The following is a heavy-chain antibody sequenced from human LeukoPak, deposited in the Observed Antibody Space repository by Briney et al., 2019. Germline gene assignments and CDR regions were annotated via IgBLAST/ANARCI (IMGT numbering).Heavy chain of an antibody. D-gene: IGHD2-15*01. J-gene: IGHJ6*02. CDR3: ARDGYRSGGSCYRPYGLDV. CDR1: GFTVSSYY. Sequence: GGSLRLSCAASGFTVSSYYMSWVRQAPGKGLEWVSVIYSGGSTYYTDSVKGRFTISRDNSKNTLYLQMNSLRAEDTAVYYCARDGYRSGGSCYRPYGLDVWGQGTTVAVSS. CDR2: IYSGGST. V-gene: IGHV3-53*01.